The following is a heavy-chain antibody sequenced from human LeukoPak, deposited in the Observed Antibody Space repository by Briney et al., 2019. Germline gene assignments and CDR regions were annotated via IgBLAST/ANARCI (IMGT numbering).Heavy chain of an antibody. J-gene: IGHJ4*02. Sequence: GGSLRLSCAASGFTFSNAWMSRVRQAPGKGLEWVGSIKSKTDGGTTDYAAPVKGGFTISRDDSKNTLYLQMNSLKTEDTAVYYCTTEKAYYGSEPLFDYWGQGTLVTVSS. V-gene: IGHV3-15*01. CDR2: IKSKTDGGTT. CDR3: TTEKAYYGSEPLFDY. D-gene: IGHD3-10*01. CDR1: GFTFSNAW.